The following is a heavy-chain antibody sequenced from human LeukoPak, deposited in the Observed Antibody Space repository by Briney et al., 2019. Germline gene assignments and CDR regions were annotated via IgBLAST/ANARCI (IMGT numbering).Heavy chain of an antibody. CDR1: GFTFNHYG. Sequence: QPGRSLRLSCAAAGFTFNHYGMHWVRQAPGKGLEWVSVIWSDGTNKYYAASVKGRFTISRDDFNKTVYLQMSSLRPDDTGVYYCARDAQRGFDYSNSLQYWGQGTPATVST. D-gene: IGHD4-11*01. CDR2: IWSDGTNK. J-gene: IGHJ4*02. CDR3: ARDAQRGFDYSNSLQY. V-gene: IGHV3-33*01.